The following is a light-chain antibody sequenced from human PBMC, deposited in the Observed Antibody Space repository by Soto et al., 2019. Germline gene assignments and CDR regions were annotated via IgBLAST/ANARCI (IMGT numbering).Light chain of an antibody. J-gene: IGKJ2*01. CDR1: QSISNY. CDR3: QQSYNTPLYT. Sequence: DIQMTQSPSSLSASVGDRVTITCRASQSISNYLNWYQQKPGKAPKLLIYAASRLQSGVPSRFSGSGSGTDFTLTISSLQPEDFATYYCQQSYNTPLYTFGQGTKLEIK. V-gene: IGKV1-39*01. CDR2: AAS.